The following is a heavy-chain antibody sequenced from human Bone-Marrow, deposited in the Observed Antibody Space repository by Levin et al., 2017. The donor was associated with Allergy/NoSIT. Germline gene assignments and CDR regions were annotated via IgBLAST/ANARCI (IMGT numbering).Heavy chain of an antibody. Sequence: SQTLSLTCTVSGGSLSSIPYYWGWIRQPPGKGFEWIGSIFSSGTTHYSPSLKSRVSMSVDTSKNQFTLSLYSVTAADAAVYYCARLEDSRSLATYYFDHWGQGTLVNVSS. J-gene: IGHJ4*02. D-gene: IGHD2-15*01. CDR1: GGSLSSIPYY. V-gene: IGHV4-39*06. CDR3: ARLEDSRSLATYYFDH. CDR2: IFSSGTT.